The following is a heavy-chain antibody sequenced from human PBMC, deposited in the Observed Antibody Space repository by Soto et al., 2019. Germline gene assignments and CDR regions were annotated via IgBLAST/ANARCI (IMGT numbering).Heavy chain of an antibody. Sequence: SETLSLTCTVSGGSISSGGYYWSWIRQHPGKGLEWIGYIYYSGSTYYNPSLKSRVTISVDTSKNQFSLKLSSVTAADTAVYYCARAPDPYHYDSSGCFGAFDIWGQGTMVTVSS. CDR1: GGSISSGGYY. CDR2: IYYSGST. CDR3: ARAPDPYHYDSSGCFGAFDI. D-gene: IGHD3-22*01. J-gene: IGHJ3*02. V-gene: IGHV4-31*03.